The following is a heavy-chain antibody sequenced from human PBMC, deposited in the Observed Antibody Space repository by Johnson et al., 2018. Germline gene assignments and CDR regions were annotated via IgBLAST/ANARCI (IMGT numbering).Heavy chain of an antibody. V-gene: IGHV3-33*01. Sequence: VQLVEGGGAVVQAGRTMRLSCAASRFTFSGYGMHWVRQAPGKGLEWVSVRGYDGSNKYYEDSVKGRIISSRDNSRNTLDLQMNSLRAEDTAVYYWGRGRQGSRNYYMDVWGKGTTVTVSS. J-gene: IGHJ6*03. CDR2: RGYDGSNK. CDR3: GRGRQGSRNYYMDV. CDR1: RFTFSGYG.